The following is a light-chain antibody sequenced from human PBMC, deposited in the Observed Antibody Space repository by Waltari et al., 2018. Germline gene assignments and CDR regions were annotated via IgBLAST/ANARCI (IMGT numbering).Light chain of an antibody. CDR1: QSTVFPVGISY. J-gene: IGKJ5*01. V-gene: IGKV2-30*01. Sequence: VGLTHSSLSLPVTPGHWASVSCRSSQSTVFPVGISYLNWFHRRPVQAQRRLIYKVPNRDAGVPDRFSGSGSGTDFTLMISSVEADDVGVYFCMQATHWPVTFGQGTRLEIK. CDR2: KVP. CDR3: MQATHWPVT.